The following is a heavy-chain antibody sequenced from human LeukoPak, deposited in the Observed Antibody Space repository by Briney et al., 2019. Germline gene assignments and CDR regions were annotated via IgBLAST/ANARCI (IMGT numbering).Heavy chain of an antibody. CDR2: INPNSGGT. CDR1: GYTFTGYY. V-gene: IGHV1-2*02. D-gene: IGHD1-26*01. CDR3: ARGDLMGATWFDY. Sequence: ASVKVSCKASGYTFTGYYMHWVRQAPGQGLEWMGWINPNSGGTNYAQKFQGRVTMTRDTSISTAYMELRSLRSDDTAVYYCARGDLMGATWFDYWGQGTLVTVSS. J-gene: IGHJ4*02.